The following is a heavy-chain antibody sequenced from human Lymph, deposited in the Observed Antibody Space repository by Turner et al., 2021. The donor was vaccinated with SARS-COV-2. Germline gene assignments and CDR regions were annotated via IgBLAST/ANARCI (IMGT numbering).Heavy chain of an antibody. V-gene: IGHV4-39*02. CDR2: ISYSGST. CDR1: GGSISSSSYY. Sequence: QLQLQESGPGLVKPSETLSLTCTVSGGSISSSSYYWGWIRQPPGKGLEWIGSISYSGSTYYNPSLKSRVTISVDTSKNHFSLELSSVTAADTALYYCAIRRWLRGPIDYWGQGTLVTVSS. J-gene: IGHJ4*02. D-gene: IGHD5-12*01. CDR3: AIRRWLRGPIDY.